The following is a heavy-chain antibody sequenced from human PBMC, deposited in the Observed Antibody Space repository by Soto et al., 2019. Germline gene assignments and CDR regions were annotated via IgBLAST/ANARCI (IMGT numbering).Heavy chain of an antibody. V-gene: IGHV4-34*01. CDR1: GGSFSAYY. CDR2: INNSGST. CDR3: ARGVGYAGVDY. D-gene: IGHD5-12*01. J-gene: IGHJ4*02. Sequence: QAQLQQWGAGLLKPSETLSLTCAVYGGSFSAYYWSWIRQPPGKGLEWIGEINNSGSTNYNPSLKSRVTISVDRSKNQFSLKLTSVTAADTAVYYCARGVGYAGVDYWGQGTLVTVSS.